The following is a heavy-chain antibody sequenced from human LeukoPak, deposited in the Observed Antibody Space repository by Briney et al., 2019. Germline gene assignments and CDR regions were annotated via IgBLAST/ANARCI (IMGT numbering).Heavy chain of an antibody. J-gene: IGHJ5*02. CDR1: GFTFSNYW. CDR2: ICYTGTT. D-gene: IGHD4-17*01. CDR3: ARKKDDGDYHIDH. V-gene: IGHV4-31*02. Sequence: LRLSCAASGFTFSNYWMLWIRQHPGKGLEWIGYICYTGTTYYNPSLKSRVSISVDRSKNQFSLRLRSVTAADTAVYYCARKKDDGDYHIDHWGQGTLVTVSS.